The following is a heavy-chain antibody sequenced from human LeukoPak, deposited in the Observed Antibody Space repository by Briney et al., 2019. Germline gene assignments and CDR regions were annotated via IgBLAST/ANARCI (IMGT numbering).Heavy chain of an antibody. CDR1: GFTFSSYS. CDR3: AREAPRGDFDY. V-gene: IGHV3-21*01. J-gene: IGHJ4*02. Sequence: GGSLRLSCAASGFTFSSYSMNWVRQAPGQGLEWVSSISSSSRYIFYADSVQGRFTISRDNAKNSLYLQMNSLRAEDTAVYYCAREAPRGDFDYWGQGTLVTVSS. CDR2: ISSSSRYI.